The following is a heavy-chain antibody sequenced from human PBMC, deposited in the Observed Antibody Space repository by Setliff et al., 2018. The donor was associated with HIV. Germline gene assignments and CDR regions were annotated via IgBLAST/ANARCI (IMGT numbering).Heavy chain of an antibody. Sequence: SETLSLTCAVHGGSFSGSYWSWIRQPPGRGLEWIGELNYVGVTNHNPSLKSRVTISVEASKRQWSLKLNSVTAAVTAVYYCVRQGAVTGHSFDSWGPGALVTVSS. V-gene: IGHV4-34*01. CDR3: VRQGAVTGHSFDS. J-gene: IGHJ4*02. CDR1: GGSFSGSY. D-gene: IGHD6-19*01. CDR2: LNYVGVT.